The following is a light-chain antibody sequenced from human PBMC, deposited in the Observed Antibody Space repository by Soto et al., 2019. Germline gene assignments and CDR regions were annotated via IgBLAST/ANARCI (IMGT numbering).Light chain of an antibody. CDR1: VLAKKY. CDR3: YSAADNNLGV. J-gene: IGLJ3*02. CDR2: KDS. V-gene: IGLV3-27*01. Sequence: SYELTQPSSVSVSPGQTARITCSGDVLAKKYARWFQQKPGQAPVLVIYKDSERASGIPERFSGSSSGTTVTLTISGAQVEDEADYYCYSAADNNLGVFGGGTKVTV.